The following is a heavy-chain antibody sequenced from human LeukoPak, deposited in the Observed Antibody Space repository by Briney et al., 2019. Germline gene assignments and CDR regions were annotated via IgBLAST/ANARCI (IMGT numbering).Heavy chain of an antibody. J-gene: IGHJ3*02. V-gene: IGHV3-48*02. Sequence: PGGSLRLSCAGSGFTFSSYAMSWVRQAPGKGLEWVSHINSGSYTIYYADSVKGRFTISRDNAGSSLYLQMNSLRDEDTAVYYCARVLLERPGIDSFDMWGQGTMVTVSS. D-gene: IGHD1-1*01. CDR3: ARVLLERPGIDSFDM. CDR1: GFTFSSYA. CDR2: INSGSYTI.